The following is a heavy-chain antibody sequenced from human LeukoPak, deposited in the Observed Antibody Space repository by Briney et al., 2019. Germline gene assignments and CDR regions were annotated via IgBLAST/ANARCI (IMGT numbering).Heavy chain of an antibody. CDR3: AKGGYSYGPLDY. J-gene: IGHJ4*02. CDR1: GFIFSSYW. CDR2: TNLDGSGQ. D-gene: IGHD5-18*01. V-gene: IGHV3-7*03. Sequence: GGSLRLSCAASGFIFSSYWMTWVRQAPGKGLEWVANTNLDGSGQDYADSVKGRFTISRDNAKNSLYLQMNSLRAEDMALYYCAKGGYSYGPLDYWGQGTLVTVSS.